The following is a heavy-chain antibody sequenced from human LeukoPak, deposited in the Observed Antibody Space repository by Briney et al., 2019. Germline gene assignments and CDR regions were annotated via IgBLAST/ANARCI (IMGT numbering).Heavy chain of an antibody. D-gene: IGHD6-6*01. CDR2: IHYSGST. V-gene: IGHV4-61*01. Sequence: NTSETLSLTCIVSGGSVSSGSYYWSWIRQPPGKGLEWIGYIHYSGSTNYNPSLKSRVTISVDTSKNQFSLKLSSVTAADTAVYYCARAWSIAAPHLLYWFDPWGQGTLVTVSS. J-gene: IGHJ5*02. CDR1: GGSVSSGSYY. CDR3: ARAWSIAAPHLLYWFDP.